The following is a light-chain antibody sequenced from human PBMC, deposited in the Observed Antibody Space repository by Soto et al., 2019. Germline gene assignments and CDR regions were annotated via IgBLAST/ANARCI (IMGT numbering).Light chain of an antibody. Sequence: EIVLTHSPATLSVSPGERATLSCRASQSVGSNLAWYQQRPGQPPRLLIYDASTSATNIPTRFSGVGSGTEFTLTISSQLSEDCAVYYGLRYNNWPYTLGEGAKLQI. J-gene: IGKJ2*01. CDR1: QSVGSN. V-gene: IGKV3-15*01. CDR3: LRYNNWPYT. CDR2: DAS.